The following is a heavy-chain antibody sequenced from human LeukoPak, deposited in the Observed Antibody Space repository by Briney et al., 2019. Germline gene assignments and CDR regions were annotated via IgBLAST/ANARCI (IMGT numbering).Heavy chain of an antibody. CDR1: GGSISSTSYY. D-gene: IGHD2-2*01. J-gene: IGHJ4*02. CDR3: ARGDGDCSSTSCYFDY. V-gene: IGHV4-39*01. Sequence: SETLSLTCTVSGGSISSTSYYWGWIRQPPGKGLEWIGSIYYSGSTYYSPSLKSRVTISVDTSKNQFSLKLSSVTAADTAVYYCARGDGDCSSTSCYFDYWGQGTLVTVSS. CDR2: IYYSGST.